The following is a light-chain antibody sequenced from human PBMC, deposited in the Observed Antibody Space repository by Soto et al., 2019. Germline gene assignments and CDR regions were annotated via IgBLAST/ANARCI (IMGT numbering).Light chain of an antibody. CDR1: SSDVGNYNY. CDR3: SSYTSTSSLV. Sequence: QSALTQPASVSGSPGQSITISCTGTSSDVGNYNYVSWYQQRPGKAPTLMIYDVSNRPSGVSNRFSASKSGNTASLTISGLQAEDEADYYCSSYTSTSSLVFGGGTQLTVL. J-gene: IGLJ2*01. CDR2: DVS. V-gene: IGLV2-14*01.